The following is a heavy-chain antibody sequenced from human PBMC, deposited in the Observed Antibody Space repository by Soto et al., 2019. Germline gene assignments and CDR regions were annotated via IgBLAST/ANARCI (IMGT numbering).Heavy chain of an antibody. CDR3: ARYARIPDY. CDR2: IYYTGDT. D-gene: IGHD2-2*01. J-gene: IGHJ4*02. V-gene: IGHV4-59*01. CDR1: GASITSYY. Sequence: QVQLQESGPGLVKPSETLSLTCTVSGASITSYYWSWIRQPPGQGLESLGYIYYTGDTNSNPSPKGRLTISIDTSKNQFSLKLSSVTAADTAIYYCARYARIPDYWGQGTLVTVSS.